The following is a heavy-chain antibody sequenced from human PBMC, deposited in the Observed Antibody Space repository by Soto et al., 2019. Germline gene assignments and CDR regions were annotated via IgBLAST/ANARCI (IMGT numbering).Heavy chain of an antibody. Sequence: QVQLQESGPGLVKPSQTLSLTCTVSGGSISSGDYYWSWIRQPPGKGLEWNGYIYYSGSTYYNPSLKSRVTISVDTSKNQFSLKLSSVTAADTAVYYCARGTLDYDSSGYYLSGAFDIWGQGTMVTVSS. J-gene: IGHJ3*02. CDR1: GGSISSGDYY. CDR2: IYYSGST. D-gene: IGHD3-22*01. CDR3: ARGTLDYDSSGYYLSGAFDI. V-gene: IGHV4-30-4*01.